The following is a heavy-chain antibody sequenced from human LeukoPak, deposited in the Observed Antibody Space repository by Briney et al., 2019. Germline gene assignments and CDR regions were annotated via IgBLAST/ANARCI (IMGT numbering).Heavy chain of an antibody. D-gene: IGHD3-10*01. CDR3: ARLGGYGSGWPL. CDR2: INHSGST. V-gene: IGHV4-34*01. J-gene: IGHJ4*02. CDR1: GGSFSGFY. Sequence: PSETLSLTSAVYGGSFSGFYWSWIRQPPGKGLEWIAEINHSGSTTYNPSLKSRVTISVDTSKNQFSLKLSSVTAADTAVYYCARLGGYGSGWPLWGQGTLVTVSS.